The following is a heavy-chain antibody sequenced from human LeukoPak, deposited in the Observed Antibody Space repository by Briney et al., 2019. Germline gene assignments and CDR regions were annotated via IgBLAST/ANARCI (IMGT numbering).Heavy chain of an antibody. J-gene: IGHJ6*03. V-gene: IGHV5-51*01. D-gene: IGHD2-15*01. Sequence: GESLQISSQGSGSSFSNYWIGWVRPMPGKGLEWMGIIYPGDSDTRYSPSFQGQVTISADKSISTAYLQWSSLKASDTAIYYCARRGGLKKYYYYYMDVWGKGTTVTVSS. CDR3: ARRGGLKKYYYYYMDV. CDR2: IYPGDSDT. CDR1: GSSFSNYW.